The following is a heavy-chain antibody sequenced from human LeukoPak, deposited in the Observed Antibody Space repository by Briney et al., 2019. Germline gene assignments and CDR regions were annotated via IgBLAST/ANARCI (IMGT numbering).Heavy chain of an antibody. CDR2: VHDSAGT. Sequence: SETLSLTCTVSGGSINKYYWSWIRQSPGKGLEWLGYVHDSAGTIYNPSLKSRVTISVGTSKTQFSLKVTSVTTADTAVYYCSRSDFWNTYIQYWGQGTLVTVSS. J-gene: IGHJ4*02. D-gene: IGHD3-3*01. CDR3: SRSDFWNTYIQY. V-gene: IGHV4-59*01. CDR1: GGSINKYY.